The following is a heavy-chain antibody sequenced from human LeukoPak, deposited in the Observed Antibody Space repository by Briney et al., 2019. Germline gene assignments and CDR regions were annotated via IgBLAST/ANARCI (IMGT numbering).Heavy chain of an antibody. Sequence: PSETLSLTCAVYGGSFSGYYWSWIRQPPGKGLEWIGYIYYSGSTNYNPSLKSRVTISVDTSKNQFSLKLSSVTAADTAVYYCARRGGHGGSFDYWGQGTLVTVSS. CDR3: ARRGGHGGSFDY. D-gene: IGHD4-23*01. CDR1: GGSFSGYY. V-gene: IGHV4-59*08. CDR2: IYYSGST. J-gene: IGHJ4*02.